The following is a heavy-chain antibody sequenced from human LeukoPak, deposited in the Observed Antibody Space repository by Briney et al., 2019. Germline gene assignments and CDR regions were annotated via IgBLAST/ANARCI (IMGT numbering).Heavy chain of an antibody. V-gene: IGHV3-74*01. J-gene: IGHJ4*02. D-gene: IGHD2-15*01. Sequence: SGGSLRLSCAASGFTFSTFWMHWVRHAPGKGLVWVSHTNSDGSTTDYADSVRGRFTISRDNSKNTVYLQMNSLSTEDTAMYYCARDQSSGGRWLDYWGRGTLVTVSS. CDR2: TNSDGSTT. CDR3: ARDQSSGGRWLDY. CDR1: GFTFSTFW.